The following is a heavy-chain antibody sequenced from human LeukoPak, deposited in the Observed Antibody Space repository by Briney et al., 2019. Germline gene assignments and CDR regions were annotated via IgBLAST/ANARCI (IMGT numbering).Heavy chain of an antibody. CDR2: ISWYGGST. J-gene: IGHJ6*03. CDR3: AKENVAYYYTDV. CDR1: GFTFHDYA. Sequence: GGSLRLSCAASGFTFHDYAMHWVRQAPGKGLEWVSLISWYGGSTYYADSVRGQFTISRDNSKDSLYLQMNSLRAADTALYYCAKENVAYYYTDVWGKGTTVTVSS. V-gene: IGHV3-43D*04. D-gene: IGHD5-12*01.